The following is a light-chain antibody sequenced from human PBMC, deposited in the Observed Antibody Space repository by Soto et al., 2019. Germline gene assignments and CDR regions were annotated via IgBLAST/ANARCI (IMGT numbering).Light chain of an antibody. V-gene: IGKV1-39*01. CDR2: AAS. CDR1: QNIANY. J-gene: IGKJ2*01. CDR3: QQSYNTLYT. Sequence: DIQMTQSPSSLSASVGDRVTITCRASQNIANYLNWYQQKPGKAPKLLIYAASALQSGVPSRFSGSESGTDFTLTISSLQPEDFASYYCQQSYNTLYTFGQGTKLEIK.